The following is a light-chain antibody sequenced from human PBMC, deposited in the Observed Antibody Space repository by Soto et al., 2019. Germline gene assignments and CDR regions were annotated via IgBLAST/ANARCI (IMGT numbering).Light chain of an antibody. V-gene: IGKV2-30*02. CDR1: QSLVHSDGNTY. CDR3: MQGITFT. Sequence: IVLTQSPLSLPVTLGQPASISCRSSQSLVHSDGNTYLNWFQQRPGQSPRRLIYKASNRDSGVPDRFGGSGSGTDFTLSISRVEADDVGVYYCMQGITFTFGQGTKVDIK. CDR2: KAS. J-gene: IGKJ1*01.